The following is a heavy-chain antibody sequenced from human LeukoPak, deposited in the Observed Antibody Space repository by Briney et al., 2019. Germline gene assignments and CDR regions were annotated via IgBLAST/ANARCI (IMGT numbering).Heavy chain of an antibody. D-gene: IGHD3-10*01. CDR3: AREGGSGSYYYYYYYGMDV. V-gene: IGHV1-8*01. CDR1: GYTFTSYD. J-gene: IGHJ6*02. Sequence: PKASVKVSCKASGYTFTSYDINWVRQATGQGLEWMGWMNPNSGNTGYAQKFQGRVTMTRNTSLSTAYMELSSLRSEDTAVYYCAREGGSGSYYYYYYYGMDVWGQGTTVTVSS. CDR2: MNPNSGNT.